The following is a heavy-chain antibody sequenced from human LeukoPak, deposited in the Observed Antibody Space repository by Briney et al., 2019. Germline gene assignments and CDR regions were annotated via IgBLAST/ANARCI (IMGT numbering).Heavy chain of an antibody. J-gene: IGHJ4*02. Sequence: ASVTVSCRASGYTFTDYYIHWVRQAPGQGLEWMGWIGPKRGDTKYAEKFQGRVTMNSDTSISTAYMKLSSLTYDDTAVYFCARDVWRSNFWGQGTLVTVS. V-gene: IGHV1-2*02. CDR3: ARDVWRSNF. CDR2: IGPKRGDT. CDR1: GYTFTDYY. D-gene: IGHD1-1*01.